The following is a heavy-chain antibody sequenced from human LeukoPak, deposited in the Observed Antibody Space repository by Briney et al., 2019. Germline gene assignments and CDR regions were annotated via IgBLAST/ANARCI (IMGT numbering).Heavy chain of an antibody. CDR1: GYTFTSYW. D-gene: IGHD1-26*01. Sequence: TAGESLKISCKGSGYTFTSYWIGWVRQMPGKGLEWMGRIDPSDSYTNYSPSFQGHVTISADKSISTAYLQWSSLKASDTAMYYCARHYSGSYYAFDIWGQGTMVTVSS. CDR2: IDPSDSYT. J-gene: IGHJ3*02. CDR3: ARHYSGSYYAFDI. V-gene: IGHV5-10-1*01.